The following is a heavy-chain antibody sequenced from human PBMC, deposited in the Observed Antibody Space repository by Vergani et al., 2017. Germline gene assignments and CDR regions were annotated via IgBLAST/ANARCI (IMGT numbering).Heavy chain of an antibody. J-gene: IGHJ4*02. CDR2: IYYSGST. CDR1: GGSISSSSYY. V-gene: IGHV4-39*07. Sequence: QLQLQESGPGLVKPSETLSLTCTVSGGSISSSSYYWGWIRQPPGKGLEWIGSIYYSGSTYYNPSLKSRVTISVDTSKNQFSLKLSSVTAADTAVYYCARALSSYYDFWSGYYTIDYWGQGTLVTVSS. D-gene: IGHD3-3*01. CDR3: ARALSSYYDFWSGYYTIDY.